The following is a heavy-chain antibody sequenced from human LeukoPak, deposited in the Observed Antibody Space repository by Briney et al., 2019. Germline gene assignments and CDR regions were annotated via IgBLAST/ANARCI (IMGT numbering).Heavy chain of an antibody. D-gene: IGHD3-22*01. CDR2: IIPILGIA. J-gene: IGHJ5*02. V-gene: IGHV1-69*04. CDR3: ARDPGPIRYYEPPLYNWFDH. CDR1: GGTFISYA. Sequence: SSVKVSCKASGGTFISYAISWVRQAPGQGLEWMGRIIPILGIANYAQKFQGRVTITADKSTSTAYMELSSLRSEDTAVYYCARDPGPIRYYEPPLYNWFDHWGQGTLVTVSS.